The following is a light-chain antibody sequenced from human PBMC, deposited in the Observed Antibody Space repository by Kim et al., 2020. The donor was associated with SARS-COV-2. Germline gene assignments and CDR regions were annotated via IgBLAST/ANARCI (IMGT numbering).Light chain of an antibody. CDR1: DLRDYY. CDR3: ASRDINGDRV. J-gene: IGLJ3*02. CDR2: RTN. V-gene: IGLV3-19*01. Sequence: SSELTQDPAVSVALGQKVRITCQGDDLRDYYTAWYQQKPGQAPVLLMYRTNERHVGIPDRFSASRAGDTAALTITGAQAEDEADYYCASRDINGDRVFGGGTQLTVL.